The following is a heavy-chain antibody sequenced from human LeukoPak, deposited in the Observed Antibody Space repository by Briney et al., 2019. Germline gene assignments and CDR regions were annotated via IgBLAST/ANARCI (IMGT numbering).Heavy chain of an antibody. J-gene: IGHJ6*02. CDR3: AKELLWFGTYYYYGLDV. CDR2: IRNDGSKK. CDR1: GFTFSSYG. D-gene: IGHD3-10*01. V-gene: IGHV3-30*02. Sequence: GGSLRLPCAASGFTFSSYGMHWVRQAPGKGLEWVAFIRNDGSKKYYADSVKGPFTISRDNSKNTLFLQMNSLRAEDTAVYYCAKELLWFGTYYYYGLDVWGQGTTVTVPS.